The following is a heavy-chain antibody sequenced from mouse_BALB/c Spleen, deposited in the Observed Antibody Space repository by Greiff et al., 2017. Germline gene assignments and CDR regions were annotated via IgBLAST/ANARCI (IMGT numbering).Heavy chain of an antibody. CDR1: GFTFSSYT. J-gene: IGHJ3*01. CDR3: TRGSGYWFAY. D-gene: IGHD3-1*01. CDR2: ISSGGSYT. Sequence: EVMLVESGGGLVKPGGSLKLSCAASGFTFSSYTMSWVRQTPEKRLEWVATISSGGSYTYYPDSVKGRFTISRDNAKNTLYLQMSSLKSEDTAMYYCTRGSGYWFAYWGQGTLVTVSA. V-gene: IGHV5-6-4*01.